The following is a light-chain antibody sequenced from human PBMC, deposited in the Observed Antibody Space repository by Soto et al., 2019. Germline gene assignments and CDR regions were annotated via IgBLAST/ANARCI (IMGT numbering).Light chain of an antibody. CDR3: EQYNSYRT. V-gene: IGKV1-5*01. CDR1: QSISSW. J-gene: IGKJ1*01. CDR2: DAS. Sequence: DIQITQSPSTLSASVGDRVTITCRASQSISSWLAWYQQKPGKAPKLLIYDASSLESGVPSRFSGSGSGTEFTLTISSLQHDDFATYYCEQYNSYRTFGQGTKVEIK.